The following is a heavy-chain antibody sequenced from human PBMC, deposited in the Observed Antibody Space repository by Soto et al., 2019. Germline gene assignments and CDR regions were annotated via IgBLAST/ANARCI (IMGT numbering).Heavy chain of an antibody. CDR2: INVGNGKT. Sequence: GASVKVSCKASGYTFTNYAMHWVRQAPGQRLEWMGWINVGNGKTKYSQKFQGRVTITRDTSASTAYMELSSLRSEDTAVYYCARGFAGYYDSSGYYYFDYWGQGTLVTVSS. CDR1: GYTFTNYA. V-gene: IGHV1-3*01. D-gene: IGHD3-22*01. CDR3: ARGFAGYYDSSGYYYFDY. J-gene: IGHJ4*02.